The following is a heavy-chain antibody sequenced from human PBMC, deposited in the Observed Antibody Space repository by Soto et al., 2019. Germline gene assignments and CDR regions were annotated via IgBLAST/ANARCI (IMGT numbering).Heavy chain of an antibody. CDR2: VNPSGGHT. J-gene: IGHJ4*02. CDR3: ARGGHVVVVTAALDY. V-gene: IGHV1-46*01. CDR1: GDTFTDYY. Sequence: QVQLMQSGAEVKKPGASVKVSCKASGDTFTDYYIHWVRQAPGQGLEWMGTVNPSGGHTTYAQHFLGRVTMTRDTSNSTLYVELTSLTSDDTAIYYCARGGHVVVVTAALDYWGQGTLVTVSS. D-gene: IGHD2-21*02.